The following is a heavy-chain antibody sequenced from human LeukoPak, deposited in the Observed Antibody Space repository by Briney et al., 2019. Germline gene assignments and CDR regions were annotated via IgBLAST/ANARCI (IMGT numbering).Heavy chain of an antibody. CDR3: ARRRGGYGDGDFDY. D-gene: IGHD4-17*01. CDR1: GFTVSSTS. V-gene: IGHV3-66*04. CDR2: IRGDRST. Sequence: HPGGSLRLSCAASGFTVSSTSIIWVRQAPGKGLECASYIRGDRSTEYAEYVKGRFTISRDDSKNTVYLQMNSLRVEDTSVYYCARRRGGYGDGDFDYWGQGTLVTVSS. J-gene: IGHJ4*02.